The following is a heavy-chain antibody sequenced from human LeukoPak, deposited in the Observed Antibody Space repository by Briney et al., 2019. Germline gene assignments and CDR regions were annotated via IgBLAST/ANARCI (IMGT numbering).Heavy chain of an antibody. V-gene: IGHV6-1*01. D-gene: IGHD6-13*01. CDR3: ARGSSSNSWYFDY. J-gene: IGHJ4*02. CDR1: GDSVSSNSAT. CDR2: TYYRSKWYN. Sequence: SQTLSLTCAISGDSVSSNSATWTWIRQSPSRGLEWLGRTYYRSKWYNDYGTSVKCRITINPDTSKNQFSLQLNSVTPEDTAVYYCARGSSSNSWYFDYWGQGTLVTVSS.